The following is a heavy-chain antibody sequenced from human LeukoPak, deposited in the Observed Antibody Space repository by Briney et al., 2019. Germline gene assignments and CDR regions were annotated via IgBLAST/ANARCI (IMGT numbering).Heavy chain of an antibody. J-gene: IGHJ6*03. Sequence: SQTLSPTCSVSGGSTGGGDYSISSGGYYWSWVRQPPGKGLEWIGHIHQRGSTYYNPSLKSRVTISVDRPKNQVSLKLIAMTAADTAVYYCARIHFQFYYMDVWGKGTTGTVSS. CDR1: GGSTGGGDYSISSGGYY. V-gene: IGHV4-30-2*01. CDR2: IHQRGST. D-gene: IGHD2/OR15-2a*01. CDR3: ARIHFQFYYMDV.